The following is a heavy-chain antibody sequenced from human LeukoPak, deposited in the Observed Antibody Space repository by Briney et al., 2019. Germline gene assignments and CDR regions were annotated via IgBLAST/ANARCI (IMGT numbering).Heavy chain of an antibody. J-gene: IGHJ4*02. Sequence: GESLKISCKGSGYSFTNYWITWVRQMPGKGLEWMGRIDPSDSYTNYSPSLQGHVTISADRSISAAYLQWSSLEASDTAMYYCARLKYYGSGSYYFAYWGQGTLVTVSS. CDR2: IDPSDSYT. CDR3: ARLKYYGSGSYYFAY. D-gene: IGHD3-10*01. CDR1: GYSFTNYW. V-gene: IGHV5-10-1*01.